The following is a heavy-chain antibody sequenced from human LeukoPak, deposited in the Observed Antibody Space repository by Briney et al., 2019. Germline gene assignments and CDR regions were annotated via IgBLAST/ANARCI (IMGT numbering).Heavy chain of an antibody. CDR2: MNPNSGNT. CDR3: ARELPCTSGSCYWFDP. J-gene: IGHJ5*02. D-gene: IGHD2-15*01. V-gene: IGHV1-8*01. CDR1: GYTFTSYD. Sequence: EASVKVSCKASGYTFTSYDINWVRQATGQGLEWLGWMNPNSGNTGYAQKFQGRVTMTRNTSISTAYMELSSLRSEDTAVYYCARELPCTSGSCYWFDPWGQGTLVTVSS.